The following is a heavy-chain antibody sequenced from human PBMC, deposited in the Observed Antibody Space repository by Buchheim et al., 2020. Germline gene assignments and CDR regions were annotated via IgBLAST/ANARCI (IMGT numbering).Heavy chain of an antibody. Sequence: QVQLQQWGAGLLKPSETLSLTCAVYGGSFSGYYWSWIRQPPGKGLEWIGEINHSGSTNYNPSLKSRVTISVNTSKNQFSLKLSSVTAADTAVYYCARINRQQLVRVPHDAFDIWGQGT. V-gene: IGHV4-34*01. D-gene: IGHD6-13*01. CDR1: GGSFSGYY. CDR3: ARINRQQLVRVPHDAFDI. CDR2: INHSGST. J-gene: IGHJ3*02.